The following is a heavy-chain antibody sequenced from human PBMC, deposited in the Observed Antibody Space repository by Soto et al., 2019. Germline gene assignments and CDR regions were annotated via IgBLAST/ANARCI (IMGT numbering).Heavy chain of an antibody. CDR3: ARDAGSDTPFDY. CDR1: GFTFSNYW. Sequence: EVQLVQSGGGLVQPGGSLRLSCAASGFTFSNYWIHWVRQAPGKGLVHVSRITSDGTDRAYADSVKGRFTISRDNAKNMVYLQMNSLRAEDTAVYYCARDAGSDTPFDYWGQGTLVTVSS. J-gene: IGHJ4*02. D-gene: IGHD2-15*01. CDR2: ITSDGTDR. V-gene: IGHV3-74*01.